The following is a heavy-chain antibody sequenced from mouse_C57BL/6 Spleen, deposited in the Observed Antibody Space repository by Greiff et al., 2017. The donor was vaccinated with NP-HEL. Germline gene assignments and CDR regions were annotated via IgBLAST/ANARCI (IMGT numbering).Heavy chain of an antibody. CDR2: ISYSGST. V-gene: IGHV3-1*01. Sequence: EVQLVESGPGMVKPSQSLSLTCTVTGYSITSGYDWHWIRHFPGNKLEWMGYISYSGSTNYNPSLKSRISITHDTSKNHFFLKLNSVTTEDTATYYCARDHYGFAMDYWGQGTSVTVSS. D-gene: IGHD1-1*02. CDR1: GYSITSGYD. CDR3: ARDHYGFAMDY. J-gene: IGHJ4*01.